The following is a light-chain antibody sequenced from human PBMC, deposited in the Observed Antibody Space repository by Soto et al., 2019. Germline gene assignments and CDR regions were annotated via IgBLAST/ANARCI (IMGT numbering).Light chain of an antibody. CDR2: GVS. J-gene: IGKJ5*01. CDR1: QPVSSNF. V-gene: IGKV3-20*01. CDR3: QQYSSSPRT. Sequence: VLTPSPGTLSLSPGESATLSCRASQPVSSNFVAWYQQKPGQAPRLLIYGVSSRAAGIPDRFFGSGSGTDFTITINRLEPEYFAVYHCQQYSSSPRTFGQGTRLEN.